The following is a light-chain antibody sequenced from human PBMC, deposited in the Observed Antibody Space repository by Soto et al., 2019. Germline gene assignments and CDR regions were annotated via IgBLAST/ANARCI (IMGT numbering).Light chain of an antibody. CDR1: QTISSW. J-gene: IGKJ1*01. CDR2: KAS. Sequence: QMNQSPSTLVAYFGDRVTMTCRARQTISSWLAWYQQKPGKAPKLLIYKASTLKSVVPSRFSGSGSGTEFTLTISSLQPDDFATYYCQHYTSYSEAFGQGTKVDIK. CDR3: QHYTSYSEA. V-gene: IGKV1-5*03.